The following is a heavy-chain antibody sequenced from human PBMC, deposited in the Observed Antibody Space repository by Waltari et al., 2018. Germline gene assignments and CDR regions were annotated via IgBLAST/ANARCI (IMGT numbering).Heavy chain of an antibody. Sequence: QVQLVQSGAEVTKPGSSVKVSCKASGGTFSSYAISWVRQAPGQGLEWMGGIIPIFGTANYAQKFQGRVTITADKSTSTAYMELSSLRSEDTAVYYCARAVNPHPYCSGGSCYHCDYWGQGTLVTVSS. CDR2: IIPIFGTA. CDR1: GGTFSSYA. V-gene: IGHV1-69*14. CDR3: ARAVNPHPYCSGGSCYHCDY. D-gene: IGHD2-15*01. J-gene: IGHJ4*02.